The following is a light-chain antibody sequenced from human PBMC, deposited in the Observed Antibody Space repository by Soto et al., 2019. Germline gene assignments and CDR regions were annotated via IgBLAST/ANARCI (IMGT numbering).Light chain of an antibody. Sequence: EMVLTQSPATLSVSSGDSATISCLASQSVSIDLAWYQQTPGQAPRLLIYGASTRATGVPPTFSGSASGTEFTLTISSLQSEDFTVYYCQQYNKWPLTFGQGTKVDIK. CDR2: GAS. CDR1: QSVSID. J-gene: IGKJ1*01. CDR3: QQYNKWPLT. V-gene: IGKV3-15*01.